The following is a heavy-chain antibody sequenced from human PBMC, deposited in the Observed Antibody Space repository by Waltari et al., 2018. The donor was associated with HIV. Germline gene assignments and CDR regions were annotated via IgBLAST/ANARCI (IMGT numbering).Heavy chain of an antibody. CDR2: IYYSGST. CDR1: GGSISSYY. D-gene: IGHD3-22*01. CDR3: ARGLDRYDSSGYYYPDYFDY. V-gene: IGHV4-59*01. Sequence: QVQLQESGPGLVKPSETLSLTCTVSGGSISSYYWSWIRQPPGKGLEWIVYIYYSGSTNYNPSLKSRVTISVDTSKNQFSLKLSSVTAADTAVYYCARGLDRYDSSGYYYPDYFDYWGQGTLVTVSS. J-gene: IGHJ4*02.